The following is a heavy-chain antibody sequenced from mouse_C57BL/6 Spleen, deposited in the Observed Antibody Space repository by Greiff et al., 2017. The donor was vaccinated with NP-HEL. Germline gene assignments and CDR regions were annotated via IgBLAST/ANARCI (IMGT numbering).Heavy chain of an antibody. J-gene: IGHJ4*01. Sequence: EVQGVESGEGLVKPGGSLKLSCAASGFTFSSYAMSWVRQTPEKRLEWVAYISSGGDYIYYADTVKGRFTISRDNARNTLYLQMSSLKSEDTARYYCTRVDGYDGYYAMDYWGQGTSVTVSS. V-gene: IGHV5-9-1*02. CDR3: TRVDGYDGYYAMDY. D-gene: IGHD2-2*01. CDR2: ISSGGDYI. CDR1: GFTFSSYA.